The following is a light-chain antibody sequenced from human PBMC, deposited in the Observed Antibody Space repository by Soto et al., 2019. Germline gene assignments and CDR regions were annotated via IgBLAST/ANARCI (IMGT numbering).Light chain of an antibody. CDR3: QQYGRTSWT. CDR2: GAS. J-gene: IGKJ1*01. Sequence: EIVLTQSPGTLSLSPGEGATLSCRASQSVTTNFFAWYQQKPGQAPRLLIYGASPRATDIPDRFSGSGSGTDFTLTISRLEPEDFAVYYCQQYGRTSWTFGQGTKVEIK. V-gene: IGKV3-20*01. CDR1: QSVTTNF.